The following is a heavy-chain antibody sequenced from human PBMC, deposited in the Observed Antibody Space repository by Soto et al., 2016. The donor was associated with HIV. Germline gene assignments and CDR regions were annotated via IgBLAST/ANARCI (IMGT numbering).Heavy chain of an antibody. Sequence: QVQLVQSGAEVKKPGASVKVSCKASGYTFTGYYMHWVRQAPGQGLEWMGWINPNSGGTNYAQKFQGRVTMTRDTSISTAYMELSRLRSDDTAVYYCARDLGYSSSWSSEGYWGQGTLVTVSS. V-gene: IGHV1-2*02. CDR3: ARDLGYSSSWSSEGY. CDR1: GYTFTGYY. J-gene: IGHJ4*02. CDR2: INPNSGGT. D-gene: IGHD6-13*01.